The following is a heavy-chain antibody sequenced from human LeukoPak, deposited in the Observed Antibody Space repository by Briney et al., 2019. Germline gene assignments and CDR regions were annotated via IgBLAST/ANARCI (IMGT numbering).Heavy chain of an antibody. Sequence: PSETLSLTCAVYGGSFSGCYWSWIRQPPGKGLEWIGEINHSGSTNYNPSLKSRVTISVDTSKNQFSLKLSSVTAADTAVYYCASTRPQQWLVGSGYYFDYWGQGTLVTVSS. J-gene: IGHJ4*02. V-gene: IGHV4-34*01. CDR2: INHSGST. CDR1: GGSFSGCY. D-gene: IGHD6-19*01. CDR3: ASTRPQQWLVGSGYYFDY.